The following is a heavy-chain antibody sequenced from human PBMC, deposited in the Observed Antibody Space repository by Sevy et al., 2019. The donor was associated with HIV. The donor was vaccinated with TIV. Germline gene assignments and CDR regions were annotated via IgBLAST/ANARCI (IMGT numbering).Heavy chain of an antibody. J-gene: IGHJ6*02. CDR3: ARDRDGSGSSGGYGMDV. V-gene: IGHV3-21*01. CDR1: GITFSYYS. Sequence: GGSLRLSCVGSGITFSYYSMNWVRQPPGKGLEWVSSISSSSSNIYYADSLKGRFTISRDNAKKSLYLQMNSLRAEDTAVYYCARDRDGSGSSGGYGMDVWGQGTTVTVS. CDR2: ISSSSSNI. D-gene: IGHD3-10*01.